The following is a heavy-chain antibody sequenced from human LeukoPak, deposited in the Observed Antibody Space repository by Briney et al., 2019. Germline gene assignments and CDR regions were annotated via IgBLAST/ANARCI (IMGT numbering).Heavy chain of an antibody. CDR1: GFTFSSYA. D-gene: IGHD3-10*01. J-gene: IGHJ4*02. CDR2: ISYDGSNK. V-gene: IGHV3-30*04. CDR3: ARGGWFGEFLFDY. Sequence: GGSLRLSCAASGFTFSSYAMHWVRQAPGKGLEWVAVISYDGSNKYYADSVKGRFTISRDNSKNTLYLQMNSLRAEDTALYYCARGGWFGEFLFDYWGQGTLVTVSS.